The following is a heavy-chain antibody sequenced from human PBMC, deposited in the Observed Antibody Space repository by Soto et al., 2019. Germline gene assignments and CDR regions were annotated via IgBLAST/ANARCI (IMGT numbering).Heavy chain of an antibody. D-gene: IGHD2-15*01. V-gene: IGHV1-3*01. CDR1: GYTFTSYA. CDR2: INAGNGNT. J-gene: IGHJ6*02. CDR3: GSLYGFGCSCLSQLNYYYGMDV. Sequence: ASVKVSCKASGYTFTSYAMHWVRQAPGQRLEWMGWINAGNGNTKYSQKFQGRVTITRDTSASTAYMELSSLRSEDTAAYYCGSLYGFGCSCLSQLNYYYGMDVWGQGTTVTVSS.